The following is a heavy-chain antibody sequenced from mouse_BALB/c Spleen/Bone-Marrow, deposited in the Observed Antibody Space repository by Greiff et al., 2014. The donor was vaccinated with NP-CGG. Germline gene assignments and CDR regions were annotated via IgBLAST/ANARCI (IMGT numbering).Heavy chain of an antibody. CDR1: GFTFTDYY. CDR2: IRNKAYGYTT. J-gene: IGHJ4*01. CDR3: ARFPMDY. Sequence: EVQGVESGGGLVQPGGSLRLSCTTSGFTFTDYYMSWVRQPPGKALEWLAFIRNKAYGYTTEYSASVRGRFTISRDNSQSILYLQMNTLRAEDSATYYCARFPMDYLGQGTSVTVSS. V-gene: IGHV7-3*02.